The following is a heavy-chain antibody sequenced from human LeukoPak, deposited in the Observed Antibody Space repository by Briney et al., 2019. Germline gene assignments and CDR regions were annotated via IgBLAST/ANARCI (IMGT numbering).Heavy chain of an antibody. J-gene: IGHJ4*02. CDR3: ARLSRATPDY. Sequence: GGSLRLSCADSGFTFSNYEVVWVRQAPGKGLEWVSYISSTGRTMYYADSVKGRFTISRDNAKKSLYLQMNSLRAEDTAVYYCARLSRATPDYWGQGTLVTVSS. CDR1: GFTFSNYE. V-gene: IGHV3-48*03. CDR2: ISSTGRTM.